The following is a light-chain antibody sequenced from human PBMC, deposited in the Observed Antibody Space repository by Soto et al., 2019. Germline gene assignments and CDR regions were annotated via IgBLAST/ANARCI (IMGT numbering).Light chain of an antibody. Sequence: DIQMTQSPSSLSASVGDRITITCRASQSISTWLAWYQQKPGKAPKILIYKASSLESGVPSRFSGSGSGTEFTLTISSLQPDDFATYSCQQYNTYWTFGQGTKWIS. CDR3: QQYNTYWT. CDR1: QSISTW. V-gene: IGKV1-5*03. CDR2: KAS. J-gene: IGKJ1*01.